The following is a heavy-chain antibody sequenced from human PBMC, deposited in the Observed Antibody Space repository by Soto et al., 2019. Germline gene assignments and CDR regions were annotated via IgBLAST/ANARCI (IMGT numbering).Heavy chain of an antibody. V-gene: IGHV1-18*01. D-gene: IGHD3-10*01. CDR3: ATVLRGVVNWFDP. J-gene: IGHJ5*02. CDR1: GDTVTNFG. CDR2: IATYNSNR. Sequence: HLVQSGPEVKKPGASITVSCKTSGDTVTNFGLSWVRPAPGQGLEWMGWIATYNSNRNYAQKFQGRLTLTTVTSTSTAYMELKSLRYDDTAVYYCATVLRGVVNWFDPWGEGTLVTVSS.